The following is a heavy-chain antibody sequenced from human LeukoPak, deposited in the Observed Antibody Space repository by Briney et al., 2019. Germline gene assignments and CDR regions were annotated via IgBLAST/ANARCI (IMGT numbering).Heavy chain of an antibody. D-gene: IGHD2/OR15-2a*01. J-gene: IGHJ6*03. CDR3: ARDSTFSGVCCMDV. CDR1: GFTFSDYY. CDR2: ISGSGSTI. Sequence: GGSLRLSCAASGFTFSDYYMSWIRQAPGKGLEWISYISGSGSTIYYADSVKGRFTISRDNAKNSLYLQMNTLRAEDTAVYYCARDSTFSGVCCMDVWGKGATVTVSS. V-gene: IGHV3-11*04.